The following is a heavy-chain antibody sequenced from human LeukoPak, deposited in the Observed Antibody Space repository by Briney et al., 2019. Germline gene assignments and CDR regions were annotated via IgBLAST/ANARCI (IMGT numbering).Heavy chain of an antibody. Sequence: GGSLRLSCAASGFTFDDYAMHWVRQAPGRGLEWVSLINGDGGSTHYADSLKGRFTISRDNSKNSLFLQMDSLRIEDTALYYCAKDKAYSTGWYGIDYWGQGTLVTVSS. V-gene: IGHV3-43*02. J-gene: IGHJ4*02. CDR1: GFTFDDYA. D-gene: IGHD6-19*01. CDR2: INGDGGST. CDR3: AKDKAYSTGWYGIDY.